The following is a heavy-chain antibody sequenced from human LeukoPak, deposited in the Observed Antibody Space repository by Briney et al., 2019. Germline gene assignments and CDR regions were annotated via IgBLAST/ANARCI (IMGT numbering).Heavy chain of an antibody. Sequence: GGSLGLSCEASGFTFSRYGMHWVRQAPGKGLEWVGFIRSKGYGGTTEYAASVKGRFTISRDDSKSIAYLQMNSLKTDDTAVYYCTRGRQQSDYWGQGTLVTVSS. CDR1: GFTFSRYG. CDR2: IRSKGYGGTT. CDR3: TRGRQQSDY. D-gene: IGHD6-13*01. V-gene: IGHV3-49*04. J-gene: IGHJ4*02.